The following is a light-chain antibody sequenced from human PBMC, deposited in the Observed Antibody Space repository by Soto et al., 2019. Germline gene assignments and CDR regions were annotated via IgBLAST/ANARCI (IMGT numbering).Light chain of an antibody. CDR1: QSVSNN. CDR2: DTS. J-gene: IGKJ5*01. Sequence: EIVMTQSSATLSVSPGERATLSCRASQSVSNNLAWYQQKPGQAPRLLIYDTSSRATGIPDRFSGSGSGTDFTLTISRLETEDFAVFYCQQYGTSEIIFGQQTRLEIK. CDR3: QQYGTSEII. V-gene: IGKV3-20*01.